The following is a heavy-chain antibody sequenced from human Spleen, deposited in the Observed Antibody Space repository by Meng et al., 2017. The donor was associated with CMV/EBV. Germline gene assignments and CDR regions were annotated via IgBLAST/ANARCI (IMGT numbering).Heavy chain of an antibody. J-gene: IGHJ4*02. D-gene: IGHD4-17*01. Sequence: SETLSLTCTVSGGSISSYYWSWIRQPPGKGLEWIGYIYYSGSTNYNPSLKSRVTISVDTSKNQFSLKLSSVTAADTAVYYCARAYGDYVLEDYWGQGTLVTVPS. CDR3: ARAYGDYVLEDY. V-gene: IGHV4-59*01. CDR1: GGSISSYY. CDR2: IYYSGST.